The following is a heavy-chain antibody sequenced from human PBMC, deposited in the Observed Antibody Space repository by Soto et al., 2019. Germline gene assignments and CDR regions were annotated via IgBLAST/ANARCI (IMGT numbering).Heavy chain of an antibody. V-gene: IGHV4-39*01. CDR3: ARQRITGTTFWFGP. J-gene: IGHJ5*02. CDR2: IYYSGST. CDR1: GGSISSSSYY. D-gene: IGHD1-20*01. Sequence: SETLSLTCTVSGGSISSSSYYWGWIRQPPGKGLEWIGSIYYSGSTYYNPSLKSRVTISVDTSKNQFSLKLSSVTAADTAVYYCARQRITGTTFWFGPWGQGTLVTVSS.